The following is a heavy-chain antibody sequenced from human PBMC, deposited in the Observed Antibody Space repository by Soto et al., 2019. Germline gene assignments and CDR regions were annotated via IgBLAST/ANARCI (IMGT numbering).Heavy chain of an antibody. CDR2: IMPIHGKA. CDR3: AKSLLFVDHGYMDV. CDR1: GGSFTSYS. V-gene: IGHV1-69*02. D-gene: IGHD2-21*01. J-gene: IGHJ6*03. Sequence: QVQLVQSGAELKKPGSSVKVSCEASGGSFTSYSFTWVRQAPGQGLEWMGRIMPIHGKANYALKFQDRVTITADRSTRTVYTELTSLRPEHTAVYFCAKSLLFVDHGYMDVWGKGTTVTVSS.